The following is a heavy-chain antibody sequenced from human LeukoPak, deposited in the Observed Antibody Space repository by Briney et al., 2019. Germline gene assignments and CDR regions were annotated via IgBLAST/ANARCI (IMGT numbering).Heavy chain of an antibody. CDR2: TYYSGST. V-gene: IGHV4-59*01. CDR3: ARGLWFGELLFDY. Sequence: SETLSLTCTVLGGSISSYYWSWIRQPPGKGLEWIGYTYYSGSTNYNPSLKSRVTISVDTSKNQFSLKLSSVTAADTAVYYCARGLWFGELLFDYWGQGTLVTVSS. CDR1: GGSISSYY. J-gene: IGHJ4*02. D-gene: IGHD3-10*01.